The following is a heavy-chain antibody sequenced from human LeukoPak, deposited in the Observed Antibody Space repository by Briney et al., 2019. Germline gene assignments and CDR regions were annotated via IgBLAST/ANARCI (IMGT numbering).Heavy chain of an antibody. Sequence: GGSLRLSCAAYGLTVSSEYLAWVRQAPGKGLEWISVIYGAGATYYADSVEGRFTISRDTYNNALYLQMNSLRVEDTAVYHCARLHPASRHYFDYWGRGTPVTVSS. D-gene: IGHD6-6*01. J-gene: IGHJ4*02. CDR3: ARLHPASRHYFDY. CDR2: IYGAGAT. CDR1: GLTVSSEY. V-gene: IGHV3-53*01.